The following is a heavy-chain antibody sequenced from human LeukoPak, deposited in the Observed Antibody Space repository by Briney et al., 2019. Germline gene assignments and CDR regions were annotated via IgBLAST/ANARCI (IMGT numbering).Heavy chain of an antibody. CDR3: ARERGNNGMDV. J-gene: IGHJ6*02. Sequence: PSETLSLTCSVSDGSISSYYWSWTRQPAGKSLEWIGRIYTSGSPSYNPSLKSRVTMSLDTSKKQFSLKLNSVTAADTAVYYCARERGNNGMDVWGQGTTVTVSS. CDR1: DGSISSYY. CDR2: IYTSGSP. D-gene: IGHD1/OR15-1a*01. V-gene: IGHV4-4*07.